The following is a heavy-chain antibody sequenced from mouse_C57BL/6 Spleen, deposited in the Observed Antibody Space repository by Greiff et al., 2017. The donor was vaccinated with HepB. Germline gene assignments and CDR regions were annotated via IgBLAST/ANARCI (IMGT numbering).Heavy chain of an antibody. Sequence: QVQLQQPGAELVKPGASVKMSCKASGYTFTSYWITWVKQRPGQGLEWIGDIYPGSGSTNYNEKFKSKATLTVDTSSGTAYMQLSSLTSEDSAVYYCARDTTVSGMDYWGQGTSVTVSS. D-gene: IGHD1-1*01. J-gene: IGHJ4*01. CDR3: ARDTTVSGMDY. CDR1: GYTFTSYW. CDR2: IYPGSGST. V-gene: IGHV1-55*01.